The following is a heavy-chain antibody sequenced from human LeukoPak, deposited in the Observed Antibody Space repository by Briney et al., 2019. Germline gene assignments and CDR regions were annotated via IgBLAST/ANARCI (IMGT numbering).Heavy chain of an antibody. CDR1: GFTFSAAW. V-gene: IGHV3-15*01. CDR3: TTVGSSWGFDY. Sequence: GGSLRLSCAASGFTFSAAWMTWVRQTPGKGLECVGLIKNRSDGGATDYPTPVKGRFAISRDDSKNTLYLQMNSLKIEDTGVYYCTTVGSSWGFDYWGQGTLVTVSS. CDR2: IKNRSDGGAT. J-gene: IGHJ4*02. D-gene: IGHD6-13*01.